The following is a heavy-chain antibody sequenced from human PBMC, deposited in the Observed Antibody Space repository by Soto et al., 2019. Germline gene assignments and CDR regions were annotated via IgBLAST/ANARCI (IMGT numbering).Heavy chain of an antibody. CDR1: GYTFTSYY. J-gene: IGHJ4*02. CDR3: AKGYSGYDYFDY. V-gene: IGHV1-46*01. CDR2: INPNDGRT. Sequence: GASVKVSCKASGYTFTSYYIHWVRQAPGQGLEWMGIINPNDGRTSDAEKFQGRVTMTRDTSTSTVYMELNSLRAEDTAVYYCAKGYSGYDYFDYWGQGTLVTVSS. D-gene: IGHD5-12*01.